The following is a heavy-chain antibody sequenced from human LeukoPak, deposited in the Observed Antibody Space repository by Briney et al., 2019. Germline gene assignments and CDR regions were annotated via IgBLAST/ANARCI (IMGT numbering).Heavy chain of an antibody. CDR1: GGPFINYA. V-gene: IGHV1-46*01. J-gene: IGHJ6*03. CDR2: INPSGGST. CDR3: AREYDYYMDV. Sequence: ASVKVSCKASGGPFINYAISWVRQAPGQGLEWMGIINPSGGSTSYAQKFQGRVTMTRDTSTSTVYMELSSLRSEDTAVYYCAREYDYYMDVWGKGTTVTISS.